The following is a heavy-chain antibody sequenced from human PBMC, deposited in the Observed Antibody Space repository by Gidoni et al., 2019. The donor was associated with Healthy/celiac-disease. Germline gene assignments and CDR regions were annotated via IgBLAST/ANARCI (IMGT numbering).Heavy chain of an antibody. Sequence: VQPVQSGAAVKQPGSSVKVSCKASGVPFSRYAISWARQASGQGLEWMGRIIPIFGTANYAQKFQGRVTITADESTSTAYMELSSLRSEDTAVYYCARETEVGTDDAFDIWGQGTMVTVSS. V-gene: IGHV1-69*18. CDR2: IIPIFGTA. CDR1: GVPFSRYA. CDR3: ARETEVGTDDAFDI. D-gene: IGHD1-7*01. J-gene: IGHJ3*02.